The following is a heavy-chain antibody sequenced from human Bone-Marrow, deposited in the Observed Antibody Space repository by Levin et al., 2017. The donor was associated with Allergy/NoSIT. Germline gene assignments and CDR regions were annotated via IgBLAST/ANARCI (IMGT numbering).Heavy chain of an antibody. J-gene: IGHJ2*01. Sequence: LRLSCTVSGGSISSYYWSWIRQPPGKGLEWIGYIYYSGSTNYNPSLKSRVTISVDTSKNQFSLKLSSVTAADTAVYYCARGADYDILTGYPIGYWYFDLWGRGTLVTVSS. V-gene: IGHV4-59*01. CDR2: IYYSGST. CDR3: ARGADYDILTGYPIGYWYFDL. CDR1: GGSISSYY. D-gene: IGHD3-9*01.